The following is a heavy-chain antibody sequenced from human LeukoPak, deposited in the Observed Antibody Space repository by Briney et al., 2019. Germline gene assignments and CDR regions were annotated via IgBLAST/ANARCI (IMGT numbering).Heavy chain of an antibody. CDR3: AREPPLRVDY. CDR2: IYSGDRT. Sequence: GGSLRLSCAASGFTFSSYEMNWVRQAPGKGLEWVSVIYSGDRTYYADSVKGRFTISRDNSKNTLFLQMNSLRAEDTAVYYCAREPPLRVDYWGQGTLVTVSS. CDR1: GFTFSSYE. V-gene: IGHV3-66*01. J-gene: IGHJ4*02. D-gene: IGHD2-15*01.